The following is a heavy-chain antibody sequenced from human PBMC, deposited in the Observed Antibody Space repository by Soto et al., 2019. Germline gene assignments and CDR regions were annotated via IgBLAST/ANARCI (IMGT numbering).Heavy chain of an antibody. V-gene: IGHV4-39*01. Sequence: ETLSLTFTVSGASLTSTSYHWGWIRQPPGKGLEWIGNFYYSGSTYYNPSLRSRVTISVDASKNQFSVKVSSVTATDTAVYYCARSVGDYYYGMDVWGQGTTVTVSS. CDR2: FYYSGST. CDR3: ARSVGDYYYGMDV. CDR1: GASLTSTSYH. D-gene: IGHD1-26*01. J-gene: IGHJ6*02.